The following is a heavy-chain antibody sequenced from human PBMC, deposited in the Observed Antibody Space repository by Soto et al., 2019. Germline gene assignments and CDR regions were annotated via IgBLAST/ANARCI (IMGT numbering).Heavy chain of an antibody. J-gene: IGHJ3*02. CDR2: IRSKANSYAT. CDR3: TRPPSMEPVEAEDSSDN. V-gene: IGHV3-73*01. D-gene: IGHD1-26*01. Sequence: GVLRLSCAASGLTFSGSAMHWVRQASGKGLEWVGRIRSKANSYATAYAASVKGRFTISRDDSKNTAYLQMNSLKTEDTAVYYCTRPPSMEPVEAEDSSDNWRQATMVTVSS. CDR1: GLTFSGSA.